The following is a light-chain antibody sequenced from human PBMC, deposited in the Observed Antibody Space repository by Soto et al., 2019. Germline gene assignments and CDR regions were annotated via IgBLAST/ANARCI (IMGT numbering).Light chain of an antibody. V-gene: IGKV3-11*01. CDR1: QTVSNQ. CDR3: QQRAGSRT. CDR2: DAS. J-gene: IGKJ5*01. Sequence: EIVLTQSPVTLSLSPGERATLSCSARQTVSNQLAWYQQKPGQAPRLLIYDASRRVTGIPARFSGSGSGTDFTLALSSLEPEDFAVYYCQQRAGSRTVGQGTRLEMK.